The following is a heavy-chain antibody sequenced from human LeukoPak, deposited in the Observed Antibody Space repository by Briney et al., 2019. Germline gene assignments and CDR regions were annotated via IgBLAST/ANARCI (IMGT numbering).Heavy chain of an antibody. CDR1: GFTFSNYY. V-gene: IGHV3-11*04. D-gene: IGHD3-16*01. CDR3: ERGYDWVLDY. Sequence: PGGSLRLSCAASGFTFSNYYMNWIRQAPGKGLEWVSYISTSGSTIYYADSVKGRFTISRDNAKNSLYLQMNSLRADDTAVYYCERGYDWVLDYWGQGTLVTVSS. J-gene: IGHJ4*02. CDR2: ISTSGSTI.